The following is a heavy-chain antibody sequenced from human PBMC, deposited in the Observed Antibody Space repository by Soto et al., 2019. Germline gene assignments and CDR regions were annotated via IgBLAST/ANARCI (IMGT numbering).Heavy chain of an antibody. Sequence: PAKVSCTASRFTFTSSAMQWVRKARGQRLEWIGWIVVGSGNTNYAQKFQERVSITRDMSTRTAYMELSSLRSEDTAVYYCAAYLTSTWNSDFDYWGQGALVTSPQ. CDR3: AAYLTSTWNSDFDY. CDR2: IVVGSGNT. J-gene: IGHJ4*02. D-gene: IGHD1-7*01. V-gene: IGHV1-58*02. CDR1: RFTFTSSA.